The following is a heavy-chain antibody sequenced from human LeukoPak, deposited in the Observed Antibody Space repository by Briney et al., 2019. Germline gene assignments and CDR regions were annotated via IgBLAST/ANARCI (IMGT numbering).Heavy chain of an antibody. J-gene: IGHJ4*02. D-gene: IGHD5-12*01. Sequence: SVKVSCKASGGTFSSYAISWVRQVPGQGLEWMGRIIPILGIANYAQKFQGRVTITADKSTSTAYMELSSLRSEDTAVYYCAREVGDGYKKFGYWGQGTLVTVSS. CDR1: GGTFSSYA. CDR3: AREVGDGYKKFGY. CDR2: IIPILGIA. V-gene: IGHV1-69*04.